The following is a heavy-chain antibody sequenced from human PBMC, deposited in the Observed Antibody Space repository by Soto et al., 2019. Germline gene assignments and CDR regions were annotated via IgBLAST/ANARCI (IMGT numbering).Heavy chain of an antibody. V-gene: IGHV4-59*01. J-gene: IGHJ4*02. Sequence: SETLSLTCTVSGGSISSYYWSWIRQPPGKGLEWIGYIYYSGSTNYNPSLKSRVTISVDTSKNQFSLKLSSVTAADTAVYYCAGSIAAAGNTVYWGQGTLVTVSS. CDR2: IYYSGST. CDR1: GGSISSYY. D-gene: IGHD6-13*01. CDR3: AGSIAAAGNTVY.